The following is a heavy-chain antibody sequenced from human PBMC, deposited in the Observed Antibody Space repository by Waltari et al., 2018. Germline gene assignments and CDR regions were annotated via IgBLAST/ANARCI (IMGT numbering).Heavy chain of an antibody. Sequence: QVQLQELGPGLVRPSQTLSLTCTVSGGSISSGSVYWTWIRQPAGKGLEWVGHIFTSGSTKYNPSLKSRVSVSLDTSENQFSLRLSSVTAADTAVYYCARDEARYYDIMTGGGYYGLDVWGQGTTVTVSS. CDR1: GGSISSGSVY. D-gene: IGHD3-9*01. J-gene: IGHJ6*02. CDR3: ARDEARYYDIMTGGGYYGLDV. CDR2: IFTSGST. V-gene: IGHV4-61*02.